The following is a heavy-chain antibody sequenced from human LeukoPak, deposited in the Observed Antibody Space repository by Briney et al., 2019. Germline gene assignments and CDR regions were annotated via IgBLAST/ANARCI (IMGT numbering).Heavy chain of an antibody. CDR3: ARESLITFGGVIAPAFDY. D-gene: IGHD3-16*02. J-gene: IGHJ4*02. V-gene: IGHV1-69*05. CDR2: IIPIFGTA. Sequence: ASVKVSXKASGGTFSSYAISWVRQAPGQGLEWIGRIIPIFGTANYAQKFQGRVTITTDESTSTAYMELSSLRSEDTAVYYCARESLITFGGVIAPAFDYWGQGTLVTVSS. CDR1: GGTFSSYA.